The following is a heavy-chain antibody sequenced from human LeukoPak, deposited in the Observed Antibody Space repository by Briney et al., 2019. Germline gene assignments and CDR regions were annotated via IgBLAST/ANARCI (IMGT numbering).Heavy chain of an antibody. V-gene: IGHV4-59*01. CDR2: IYYSGST. CDR1: GGSISSYY. Sequence: TETLSLTCTVSGGSISSYYWSWIRQPPGKGLEWIGYIYYSGSTNYNPSLKSRVTISVDTSKNQFSLKLSSVTAADTAVYYCARVVRGSGIYYIPVYWGQGTLVTVSS. D-gene: IGHD3-10*01. J-gene: IGHJ4*02. CDR3: ARVVRGSGIYYIPVY.